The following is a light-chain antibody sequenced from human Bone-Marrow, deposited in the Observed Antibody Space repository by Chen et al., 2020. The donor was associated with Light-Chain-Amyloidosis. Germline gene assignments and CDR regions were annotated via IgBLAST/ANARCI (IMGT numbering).Light chain of an antibody. CDR1: SSNIGNNY. CDR2: DNN. CDR3: CSYAGIYWV. Sequence: QSVLTQPPSVSAAPGQRVTISCSGSSSNIGNNYVSWYQQLPGTAPKLLIYDNNKRPSGIPDRFSGSKSGTSATLGITGLQTGDEADYYCCSYAGIYWVFGGGTKLTVL. J-gene: IGLJ3*02. V-gene: IGLV1-51*01.